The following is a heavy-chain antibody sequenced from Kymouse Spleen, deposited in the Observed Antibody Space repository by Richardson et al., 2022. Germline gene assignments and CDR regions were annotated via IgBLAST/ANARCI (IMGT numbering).Heavy chain of an antibody. CDR3: ARVGWFGELLIDP. CDR2: IYYSGST. D-gene: IGHD3-10*01. V-gene: IGHV4-39*01. CDR1: GGSISSSSYY. Sequence: QLQLQESGPGLVKPSETLSLTCTVSGGSISSSSYYWGWIRQPPGKGLEWIGSIYYSGSTYYNPSLKSRVTISVDTSKNQFSLKLSSVTAADTAVYYCARVGWFGELLIDPWGQGTLVTVSS. J-gene: IGHJ5*02.